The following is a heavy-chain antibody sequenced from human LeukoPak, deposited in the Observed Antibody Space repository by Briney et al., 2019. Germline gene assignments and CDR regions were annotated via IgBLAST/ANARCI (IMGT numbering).Heavy chain of an antibody. CDR2: MNPNSGNT. J-gene: IGHJ6*02. V-gene: IGHV1-8*01. CDR3: ARRDDFWSGYFPSIYYYYGMDV. D-gene: IGHD3-3*01. CDR1: GYTFTSYD. Sequence: ASVKVCCKASGYTFTSYDINWVRQATGQGVEWMGWMNPNSGNTGYAQKFQGRVTMTRNTSISTAYMELSSLRSEDTAVYYCARRDDFWSGYFPSIYYYYGMDVWGQGTTVTVSS.